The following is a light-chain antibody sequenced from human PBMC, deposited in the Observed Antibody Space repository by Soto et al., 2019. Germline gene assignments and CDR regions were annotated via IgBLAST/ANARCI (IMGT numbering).Light chain of an antibody. CDR2: DAS. Sequence: DIQMTQSPSSLSASVGDRVTITCQASQDISNYLNWYQQKQGKPPKILIYDASNLETGVPSRFSGSGSGTDFTLTISRLQPEDVATYYCQKYNSAPRTFGQGTKVDIK. CDR1: QDISNY. J-gene: IGKJ1*01. CDR3: QKYNSAPRT. V-gene: IGKV1-27*01.